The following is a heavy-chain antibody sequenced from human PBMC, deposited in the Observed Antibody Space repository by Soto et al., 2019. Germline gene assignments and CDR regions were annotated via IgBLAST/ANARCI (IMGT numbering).Heavy chain of an antibody. CDR1: GFTFSSYG. CDR3: AREGPVVTQLRYYYYYGMDV. Sequence: QVQLVESGGGVVQPGRSLRLSCAASGFTFSSYGMHWVRQAPGKGLEWVAVIWYDGSNKYYADSVKGRFTISRDNSKNTLYLQMHSLRAEDTAVYYCAREGPVVTQLRYYYYYGMDVWGQGTTVTVSS. V-gene: IGHV3-33*01. D-gene: IGHD2-21*02. J-gene: IGHJ6*02. CDR2: IWYDGSNK.